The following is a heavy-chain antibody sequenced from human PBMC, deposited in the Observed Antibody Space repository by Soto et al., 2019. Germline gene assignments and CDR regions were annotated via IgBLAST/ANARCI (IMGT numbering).Heavy chain of an antibody. Sequence: GGSLRLSCAASGFTFSSYWMSWVRQAPGKGLEWVANIKQDGSEKYYVDSVKGRFTISRDNAKNSLYLQMNSLRAEDTAVYYCARGRTLPNYYYYYMDVWGKGTTVTFSS. CDR2: IKQDGSEK. V-gene: IGHV3-7*01. J-gene: IGHJ6*03. CDR1: GFTFSSYW. CDR3: ARGRTLPNYYYYYMDV.